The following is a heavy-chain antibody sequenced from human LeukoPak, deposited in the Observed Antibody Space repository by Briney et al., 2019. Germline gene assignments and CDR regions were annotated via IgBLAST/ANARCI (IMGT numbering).Heavy chain of an antibody. CDR1: GFTFSSYS. D-gene: IGHD3-22*01. J-gene: IGHJ4*02. Sequence: GGSLRLSCAASGFTFSSYSMNWVRQAPGKGLEWVSSISSSSSYIYYADSVKGRFTISRDNAKNSLYLQMNSLRAEDTAVYYCARDLRYYDSRRGAFDYWGQGTLVTVSS. CDR3: ARDLRYYDSRRGAFDY. V-gene: IGHV3-21*01. CDR2: ISSSSSYI.